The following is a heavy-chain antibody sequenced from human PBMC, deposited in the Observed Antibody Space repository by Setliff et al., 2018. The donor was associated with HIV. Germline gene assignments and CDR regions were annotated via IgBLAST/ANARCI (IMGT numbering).Heavy chain of an antibody. V-gene: IGHV3-53*01. Sequence: LRLSCAASGFTVNTNYMTWVRQAPGKGLEWVSVMNGDGTTYYADSAKGRFTISRDNSINILYLHMNSLIAEDTAVYYCAKGVKWLDPWGQGTLVTVSS. D-gene: IGHD3-16*01. CDR1: GFTVNTNY. CDR3: AKGVKWLDP. J-gene: IGHJ5*02. CDR2: MNGDGTT.